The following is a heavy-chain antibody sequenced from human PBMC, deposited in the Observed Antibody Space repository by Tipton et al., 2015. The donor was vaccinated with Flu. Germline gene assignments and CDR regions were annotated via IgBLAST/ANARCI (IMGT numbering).Heavy chain of an antibody. V-gene: IGHV5-51*03. CDR3: ARRELRRGDDFDI. CDR2: IYPGDSDT. J-gene: IGHJ3*02. Sequence: QLVQSGAEVKKPGESLKISCKGSGYSFTSYWIGWVCQMPGKGLEWMGIIYPGDSDTRYSPSFQGQVTISADKSISTAYLQWGILKSSDTAMYYCARRELRRGDDFDIWGQGTMVTVSS. CDR1: GYSFTSYW. D-gene: IGHD1-7*01.